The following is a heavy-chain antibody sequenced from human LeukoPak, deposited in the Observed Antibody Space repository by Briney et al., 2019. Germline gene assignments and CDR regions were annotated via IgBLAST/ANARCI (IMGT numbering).Heavy chain of an antibody. Sequence: GGSLRLSCAASGFTFSRNGMHWVRQAPGKGLEWVAVISYDGSNKYYADSVKGRFTISRDNSKNTLYLQMNSLRAEDTAVYYCAKDGTRYSSSWYEGACFDYWGQGTLVTVSS. CDR3: AKDGTRYSSSWYEGACFDY. J-gene: IGHJ4*02. CDR1: GFTFSRNG. CDR2: ISYDGSNK. V-gene: IGHV3-30*18. D-gene: IGHD6-13*01.